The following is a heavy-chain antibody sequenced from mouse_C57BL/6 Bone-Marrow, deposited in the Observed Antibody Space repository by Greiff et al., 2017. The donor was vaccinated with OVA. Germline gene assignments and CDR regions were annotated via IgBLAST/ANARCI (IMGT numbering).Heavy chain of an antibody. CDR1: GYTFTSYW. D-gene: IGHD2-3*01. Sequence: VQLQQPGAELVMPGASVKLSCKASGYTFTSYWMHWVKQRPGQGLEWIGEIDPSDSYTIYNQKFKGKSTLTVDKSSSTAYMQLSSLTSEDSAVYYCSRDLALLPYYFDYWGQGTTLTVSS. V-gene: IGHV1-69*01. J-gene: IGHJ2*01. CDR2: IDPSDSYT. CDR3: SRDLALLPYYFDY.